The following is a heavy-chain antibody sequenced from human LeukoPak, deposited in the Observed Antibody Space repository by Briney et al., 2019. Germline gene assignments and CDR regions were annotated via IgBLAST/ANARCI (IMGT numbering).Heavy chain of an antibody. CDR1: AGTCSSYA. CDR3: ARDELGHSGYDFWY. CDR2: IIPIFGTA. D-gene: IGHD5-12*01. V-gene: IGHV1-69*13. J-gene: IGHJ4*02. Sequence: ASVKVSCKASAGTCSSYAISWVRQAPGQGLEWMGGIIPIFGTANYAQKFQGRVTITADECTSTAHMELSSRRSEVTAVYYCARDELGHSGYDFWYWGQGTLVTVSS.